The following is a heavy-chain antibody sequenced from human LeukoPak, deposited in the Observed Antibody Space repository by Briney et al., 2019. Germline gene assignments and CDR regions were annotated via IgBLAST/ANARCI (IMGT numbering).Heavy chain of an antibody. CDR3: TRAQSYCTSTSCSADY. Sequence: ASVKVSCKAFGYTFTTYYIHWVRQAPGQGLEWMGIINPSVGTTKYPDKFQGRVTMTRDTSTSTVYMELSGLGSDDTATYYCTRAQSYCTSTSCSADYWGLGTLVTVSS. CDR1: GYTFTTYY. J-gene: IGHJ4*02. V-gene: IGHV1-46*01. CDR2: INPSVGTT. D-gene: IGHD2-2*01.